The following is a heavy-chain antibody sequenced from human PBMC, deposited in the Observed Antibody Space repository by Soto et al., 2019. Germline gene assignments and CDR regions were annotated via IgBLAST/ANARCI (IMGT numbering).Heavy chain of an antibody. D-gene: IGHD4-17*01. CDR1: GFTFSSYA. CDR2: ISGSGGST. CDR3: AKGGTVTTLKVYIDY. Sequence: GGSLRLSCAASGFTFSSYAMSWVHQAPGKGLEWVSAISGSGGSTYYADSVKGRFTISRDNSKNTLYLQMNSLRAEDTAVYYCAKGGTVTTLKVYIDYWGQGTLVTVSS. J-gene: IGHJ4*02. V-gene: IGHV3-23*01.